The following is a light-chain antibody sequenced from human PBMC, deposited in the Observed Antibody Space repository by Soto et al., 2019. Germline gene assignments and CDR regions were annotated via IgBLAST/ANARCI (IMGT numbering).Light chain of an antibody. CDR1: QSVSNR. V-gene: IGKV3-15*01. CDR2: DAS. Sequence: EIVVTQAPATLSVSPGDRVTLSCGASQSVSNRLAWYQQTPGQAPRLLIYDASTRATGVPARVSGYGSETELTLTISSLQSEDFAVYYCQQYKTWPPMYTFGRGTKLEIK. CDR3: QQYKTWPPMYT. J-gene: IGKJ2*01.